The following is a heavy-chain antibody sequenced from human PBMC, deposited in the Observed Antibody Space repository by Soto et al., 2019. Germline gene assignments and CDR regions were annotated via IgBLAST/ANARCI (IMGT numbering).Heavy chain of an antibody. CDR3: AKGPWKSPHCFDT. Sequence: PGGSLRLSCAASGFTFSTYTMSWVRQAPGKALEWVRVISGNSATTSHADSVKGRFTISRDNSRNTLYLQMSSLRADDTAVYYCAKGPWKSPHCFDTWGQGALVTLSS. V-gene: IGHV3-23*01. J-gene: IGHJ5*02. CDR1: GFTFSTYT. CDR2: ISGNSATT. D-gene: IGHD1-1*01.